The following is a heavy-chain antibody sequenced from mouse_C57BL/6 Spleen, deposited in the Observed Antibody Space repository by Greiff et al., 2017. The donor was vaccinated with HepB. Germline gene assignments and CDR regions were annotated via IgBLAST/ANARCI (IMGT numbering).Heavy chain of an antibody. CDR2: ISDGGSYT. V-gene: IGHV5-4*01. CDR3: ARDQSTDYAMDY. J-gene: IGHJ4*01. Sequence: DVQLVESGGGLVKPGGSLKLSCAASGFTFSSYAMSWVRQTPEKRLEWVATISDGGSYTYYPDNVKGRFTISRDNAKNNLYLQMSHLKSEDTAMYYCARDQSTDYAMDYWGQGTSVTVSS. D-gene: IGHD2-1*01. CDR1: GFTFSSYA.